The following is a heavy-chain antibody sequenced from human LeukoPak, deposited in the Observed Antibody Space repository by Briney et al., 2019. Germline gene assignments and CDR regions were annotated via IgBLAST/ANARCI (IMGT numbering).Heavy chain of an antibody. CDR1: GYTFTSYG. Sequence: GASVKVSCKASGYTFTSYGINWVRQAPGQGLEWMGWVNPDSGNTGYAQKFQGRVTMTRNTSISTAYMELSSLRSEDTAMYYCARADYDFVWGSYRLPDPWGQGTLVTVSS. CDR3: ARADYDFVWGSYRLPDP. D-gene: IGHD3-16*02. J-gene: IGHJ5*02. CDR2: VNPDSGNT. V-gene: IGHV1-8*02.